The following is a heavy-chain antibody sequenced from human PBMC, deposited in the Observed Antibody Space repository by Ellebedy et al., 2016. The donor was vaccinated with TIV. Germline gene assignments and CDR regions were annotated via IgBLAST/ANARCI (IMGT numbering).Heavy chain of an antibody. V-gene: IGHV1-18*01. Sequence: GESLKISCAASGFTFSNDTMSWVRQAPGQGLEWVGWISAYNGNTNYAQKLQGRVTMTTDTSTSTAYMELRSLRYDDTAVYYCARAPHDYGDYWGQGTLVTVSS. CDR1: GFTFSNDT. CDR3: ARAPHDYGDY. CDR2: ISAYNGNT. J-gene: IGHJ4*02.